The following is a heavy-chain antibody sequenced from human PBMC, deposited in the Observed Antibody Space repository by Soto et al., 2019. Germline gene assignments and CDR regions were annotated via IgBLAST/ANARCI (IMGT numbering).Heavy chain of an antibody. CDR1: GFTFSSYA. J-gene: IGHJ5*02. CDR2: ITGSGAGS. D-gene: IGHD1-26*01. V-gene: IGHV3-23*01. CDR3: ARAYSNCAPNAWLDP. Sequence: EVPLLESGGGWLQPGGSLRLSCAASGFTFSSYAMNWVRQAPGKGLEWVSGITGSGAGSYYSYPVKGRFTISRDNCNNTLYLQMKSLSVEDTAVDDCARAYSNCAPNAWLDPSGQGKLVNVSS.